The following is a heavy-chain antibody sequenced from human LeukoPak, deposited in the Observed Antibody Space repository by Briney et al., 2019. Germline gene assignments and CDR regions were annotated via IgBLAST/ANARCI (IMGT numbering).Heavy chain of an antibody. J-gene: IGHJ4*02. V-gene: IGHV3-23*01. D-gene: IGHD6-13*01. CDR1: GFTFSSYA. Sequence: PGGSLRLSCAASGFTFSSYAMSWVRQAPGKGLEWVSTISGSGGSTYYADSVKGRFTISRDNSKNTLYLQMNSLRAEDTAVYYCAKDLRYSSSWYFDYWGQGTLVIVSS. CDR2: ISGSGGST. CDR3: AKDLRYSSSWYFDY.